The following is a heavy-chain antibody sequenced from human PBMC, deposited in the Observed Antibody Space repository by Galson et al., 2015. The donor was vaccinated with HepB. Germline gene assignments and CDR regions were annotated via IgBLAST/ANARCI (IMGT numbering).Heavy chain of an antibody. CDR3: AKDSGGFFGYFDY. Sequence: SLRLSCAASGFTFSSYGMHWVRQAPGKGLEWGAVISYDGSNKYYADSVKGRFTISRDNSKNTLYLQMNSLRAEDTAVYYCAKDSGGFFGYFDYWGQGTLVTVSS. D-gene: IGHD6-25*01. J-gene: IGHJ4*02. V-gene: IGHV3-30*18. CDR1: GFTFSSYG. CDR2: ISYDGSNK.